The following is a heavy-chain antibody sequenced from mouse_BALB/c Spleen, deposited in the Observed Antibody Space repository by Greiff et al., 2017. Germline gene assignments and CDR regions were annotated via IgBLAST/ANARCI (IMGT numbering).Heavy chain of an antibody. CDR3: ARGGVRRSWFAY. CDR1: GFNIKDTY. Sequence: VQLQQSGAELVKPGASVKLSCTASGFNIKDTYMHWVKQRPEQGLEWIGRIDPANGNTKYDPKFQGKATIPADTSSNTAYLQLSSLTSEDTAVYYCARGGVRRSWFAYWGQGTLVTVSA. V-gene: IGHV14-3*02. CDR2: IDPANGNT. J-gene: IGHJ3*01. D-gene: IGHD2-14*01.